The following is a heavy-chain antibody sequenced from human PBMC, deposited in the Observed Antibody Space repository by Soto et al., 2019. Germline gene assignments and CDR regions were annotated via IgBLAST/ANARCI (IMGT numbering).Heavy chain of an antibody. CDR3: AKYRLPTSGQRFYFDS. V-gene: IGHV3-23*01. CDR1: GFAFSTYA. D-gene: IGHD2-15*01. J-gene: IGHJ4*02. CDR2: ILPDETG. Sequence: DVNLLQSGGGSAQPGGSLRLSCATSGFAFSTYAMTWVRQVPGRGLEWVSTILPDETGFYTVSVKGGFTISRDNFRGILYLQMNDLWVEDAAIYFCAKYRLPTSGQRFYFDSWGQGSLVTVSS.